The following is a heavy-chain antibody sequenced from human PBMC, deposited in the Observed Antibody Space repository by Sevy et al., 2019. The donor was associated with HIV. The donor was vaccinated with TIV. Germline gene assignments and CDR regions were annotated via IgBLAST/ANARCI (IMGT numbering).Heavy chain of an antibody. V-gene: IGHV4-34*01. Sequence: SETLSLTCTVYGGSFSGYYWSWIRQPPGKGLEWIGEINHSGGTNYNPSLKSRVTISVDTSKNQFSLKLNSVTAADTAVYYCARHCTGSSCSHAFDIWGQGTMVTVSS. CDR2: INHSGGT. CDR3: ARHCTGSSCSHAFDI. D-gene: IGHD2-15*01. J-gene: IGHJ3*02. CDR1: GGSFSGYY.